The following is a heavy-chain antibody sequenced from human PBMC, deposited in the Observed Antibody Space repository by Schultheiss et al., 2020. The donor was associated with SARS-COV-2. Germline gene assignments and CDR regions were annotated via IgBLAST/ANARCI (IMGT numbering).Heavy chain of an antibody. V-gene: IGHV4-59*06. J-gene: IGHJ5*02. CDR1: VDSTETYY. Sequence: SETLSLTCAVSVDSTETYYWSWIRQHPGKGLEWIGYIYYSGSTYYNPSLKSRVTISVDTSKNQFSLKLSSVTAADTAVYYCAPSSPVTGYWFDPWGQGTLVTVSS. CDR2: IYYSGST. CDR3: APSSPVTGYWFDP. D-gene: IGHD6-6*01.